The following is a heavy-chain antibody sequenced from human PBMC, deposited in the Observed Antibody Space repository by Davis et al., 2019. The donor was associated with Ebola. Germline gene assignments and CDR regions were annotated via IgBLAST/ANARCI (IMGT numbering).Heavy chain of an antibody. D-gene: IGHD1-26*01. CDR2: IISDSDYI. Sequence: PGGSLRLSCAASGFTFSTYSMSWVRQAPGKGLEWVSSIISDSDYIYYADSVKGRFTISRDNSKNTLYLQMNSLRAEDTAVYYCAKDPTTRELLFYYYYYGMDVWGQGTTVTVSS. V-gene: IGHV3-21*01. J-gene: IGHJ6*02. CDR1: GFTFSTYS. CDR3: AKDPTTRELLFYYYYYGMDV.